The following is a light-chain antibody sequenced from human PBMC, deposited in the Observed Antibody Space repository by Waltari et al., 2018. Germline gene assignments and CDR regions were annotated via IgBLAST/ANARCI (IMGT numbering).Light chain of an antibody. J-gene: IGKJ1*01. V-gene: IGKV3-20*01. CDR2: DTS. Sequence: VLTQSPGTLSLSPGERATLSCRASQSVSRALAWYQQKPGQAPRLLIYDTSTRATGIPDRFSGSGSGTDFSLTISRLEPEDFAVYYCQKYVSLPVTFGQGTKVQIK. CDR3: QKYVSLPVT. CDR1: QSVSRA.